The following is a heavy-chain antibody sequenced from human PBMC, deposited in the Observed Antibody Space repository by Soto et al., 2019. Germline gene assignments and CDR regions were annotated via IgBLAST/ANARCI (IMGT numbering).Heavy chain of an antibody. CDR1: GFTFSSYG. CDR2: ISGSGSSR. V-gene: IGHV3-23*01. J-gene: IGHJ4*02. D-gene: IGHD1-26*01. Sequence: PGGSLRLSCAASGFTFSSYGMNWVRQAPGKGLEWVSGISGSGSSRYYADSVKGRFTISRDNSKNTLYLQMNSLRAEDTAVYYCASSYSGSYYGDYWGQGALVTVSS. CDR3: ASSYSGSYYGDY.